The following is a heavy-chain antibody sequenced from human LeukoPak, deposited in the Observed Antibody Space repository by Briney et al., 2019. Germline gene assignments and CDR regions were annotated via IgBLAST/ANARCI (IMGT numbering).Heavy chain of an antibody. Sequence: GGSLRLSCAASGFRFDDYAMHWVRQAPGKGLEWVSGISWDSAAIGYADSVRGRFTLSRDNAKNSLYLQMNSLRAEDTAVYYCARVYSYGYSYYYYYMDVWGKGTTVTVSS. CDR1: GFRFDDYA. D-gene: IGHD5-18*01. CDR2: ISWDSAAI. J-gene: IGHJ6*03. CDR3: ARVYSYGYSYYYYYMDV. V-gene: IGHV3-9*01.